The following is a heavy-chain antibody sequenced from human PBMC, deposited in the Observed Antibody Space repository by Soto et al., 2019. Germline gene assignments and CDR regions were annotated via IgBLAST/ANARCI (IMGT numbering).Heavy chain of an antibody. V-gene: IGHV3-21*01. CDR2: ISRSSSYI. CDR1: GFTFSSYT. Sequence: EVQLVESGGGLVKPGGSLRLSCAASGFTFSSYTMNWVRQAPGKGLEWVSSISRSSSYIYFADSVKGRFTISRDNAKNSLYLQMNSLRAEDTAVYYCGAATGAYWGQGTLVTVS. D-gene: IGHD2-15*01. CDR3: GAATGAY. J-gene: IGHJ4*02.